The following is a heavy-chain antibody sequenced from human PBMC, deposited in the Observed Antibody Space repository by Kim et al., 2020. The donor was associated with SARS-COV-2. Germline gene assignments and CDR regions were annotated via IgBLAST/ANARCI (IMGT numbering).Heavy chain of an antibody. V-gene: IGHV3-11*03. CDR1: GFTFSDYY. CDR2: ISSSGTYT. D-gene: IGHD3-10*01. CDR3: ATIRYGSQSYHYFDN. Sequence: GGSLRLSCAASGFTFSDYYMSWVRQAPGKGLEWLSYISSSGTYTNYADSVKGRFTVSRDNAKNSLYLQMNSLTDDDTAVYYCATIRYGSQSYHYFDNWGHGTLVTVSS. J-gene: IGHJ4*01.